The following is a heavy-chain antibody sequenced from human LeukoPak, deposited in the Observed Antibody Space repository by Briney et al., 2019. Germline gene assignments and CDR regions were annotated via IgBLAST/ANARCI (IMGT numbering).Heavy chain of an antibody. Sequence: GGSLRLSCAASGFAFSDYYMSWIRQAPGKGLQWVSVISSDGESTYYADSVKGRFTISRDNSKNTLYLQMNSLRAEDTAVYYCAKDGRGPYSSSWYDWFDPWGQGTLVTVSS. CDR2: ISSDGEST. D-gene: IGHD6-13*01. CDR1: GFAFSDYY. V-gene: IGHV3-NL1*01. J-gene: IGHJ5*02. CDR3: AKDGRGPYSSSWYDWFDP.